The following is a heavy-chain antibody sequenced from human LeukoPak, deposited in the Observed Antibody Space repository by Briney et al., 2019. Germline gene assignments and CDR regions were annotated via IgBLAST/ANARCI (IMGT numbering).Heavy chain of an antibody. CDR2: IIPIFGTA. Sequence: SVQVSCKASGGTFSSYAISWVRQAPGQGLAWMGRIIPIFGTANYAQKFQGRVTITADKSTSTAYMELSSLRSEDTAVYYCAQGRIAVADHAFDIWGQGTMVTVSS. CDR3: AQGRIAVADHAFDI. V-gene: IGHV1-69*06. D-gene: IGHD6-19*01. CDR1: GGTFSSYA. J-gene: IGHJ3*02.